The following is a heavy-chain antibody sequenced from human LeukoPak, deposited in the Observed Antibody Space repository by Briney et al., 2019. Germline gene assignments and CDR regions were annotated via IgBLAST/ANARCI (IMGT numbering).Heavy chain of an antibody. V-gene: IGHV3-33*01. Sequence: PGRSLRLSCAASGFTFSSYGMHWVRQAPGKGLEWMAVIWYDGSNKYYADSVKGRFTISRDNSKNTLYLQMNSLRAEDTAVYYCARDRLVRGVYYYYGMDVWGQGTTVTVSS. CDR1: GFTFSSYG. CDR2: IWYDGSNK. CDR3: ARDRLVRGVYYYYGMDV. J-gene: IGHJ6*02. D-gene: IGHD3-10*01.